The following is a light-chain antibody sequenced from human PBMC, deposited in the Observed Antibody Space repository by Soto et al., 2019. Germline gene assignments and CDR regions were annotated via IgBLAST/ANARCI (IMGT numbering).Light chain of an antibody. CDR1: SSDVGGYDY. CDR2: EVS. V-gene: IGLV2-8*01. J-gene: IGLJ2*01. CDR3: SSYAGSNNLL. Sequence: QSALTQPASVSGSPGQSITLSCTGTSSDVGGYDYVSWYQQHPGKAPKLIISEVSERPSGVPDRFSGSKSGNTASLTVSGLQAEDEADYYCSSYAGSNNLLFGGGTKLTVL.